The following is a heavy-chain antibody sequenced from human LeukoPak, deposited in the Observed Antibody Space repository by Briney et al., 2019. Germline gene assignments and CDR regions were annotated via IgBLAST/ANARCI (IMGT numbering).Heavy chain of an antibody. D-gene: IGHD3-10*01. J-gene: IGHJ2*01. V-gene: IGHV3-23*01. CDR3: AKGFGPMDDWYFDL. Sequence: GGSLRLSCAASGFTFSSYGMSWVRQAPGKGLEWVSGISGSGGRTDYADSVKGRFTISRDNAENSLYLQMNSLRPEDMALYYCAKGFGPMDDWYFDLWGRGTLVTVSS. CDR2: ISGSGGRT. CDR1: GFTFSSYG.